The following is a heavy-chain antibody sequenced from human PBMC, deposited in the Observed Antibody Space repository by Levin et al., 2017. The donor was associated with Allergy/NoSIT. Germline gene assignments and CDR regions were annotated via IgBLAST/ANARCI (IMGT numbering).Heavy chain of an antibody. CDR1: GGTFSSYA. CDR3: AREFSPPQQLDPNWFDP. J-gene: IGHJ5*02. Sequence: SVKVSCKASGGTFSSYAISWVRQAPGQGLEWMGGIIPIFGTANYAQKFQGRVTITADESTSTAYMELSSLRSEDTAVYYCAREFSPPQQLDPNWFDPWGQGTLVTVSS. V-gene: IGHV1-69*13. CDR2: IIPIFGTA. D-gene: IGHD6-13*01.